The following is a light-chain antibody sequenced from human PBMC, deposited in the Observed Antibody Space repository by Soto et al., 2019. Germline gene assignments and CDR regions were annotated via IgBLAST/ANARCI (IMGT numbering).Light chain of an antibody. V-gene: IGKV1-33*01. J-gene: IGKJ3*01. CDR1: QDITNH. CDR2: DAS. Sequence: DIQMTQSPSSLSASVGDTVTITCQASQDITNHLNWYQHKPGKAPNLLIYDASHLETGVPSRFTGRGSGTYFTLTISSLQSDDIATYYCQKYDGVPQFGPGTRVDF. CDR3: QKYDGVPQ.